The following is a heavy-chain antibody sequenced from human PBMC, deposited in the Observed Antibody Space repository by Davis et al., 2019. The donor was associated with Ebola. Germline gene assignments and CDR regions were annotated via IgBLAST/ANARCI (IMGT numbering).Heavy chain of an antibody. D-gene: IGHD3-22*01. CDR2: IYYSGST. V-gene: IGHV4-59*08. CDR3: AGLYDSSGYSWYFDL. J-gene: IGHJ2*01. CDR1: GGSISSYY. Sequence: MPSETLSLTCTVSGGSISSYYWSWIRQPPGKGLEWIGYIYYSGSTNYNPSLKSRVTISVDTSKNQFSLKLSSVTAADTAVYYCAGLYDSSGYSWYFDLWGRGTLVTVSS.